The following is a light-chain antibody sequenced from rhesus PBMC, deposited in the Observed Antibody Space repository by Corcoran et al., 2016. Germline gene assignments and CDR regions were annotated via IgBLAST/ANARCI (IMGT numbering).Light chain of an antibody. CDR3: RSYAGSNTYI. CDR2: EVS. J-gene: IGLJ1*01. Sequence: QAALTQPRSVSGSPGQSVTISCTGTSSDIGGYNYVSWYQQHPGTAPKLMIYEVSKRPSGVSDRFSGSKSGNTASLTISGRQAEDEADYYCRSYAGSNTYIFGAGTRLTVL. CDR1: SSDIGGYNY. V-gene: IGLV2-32*02.